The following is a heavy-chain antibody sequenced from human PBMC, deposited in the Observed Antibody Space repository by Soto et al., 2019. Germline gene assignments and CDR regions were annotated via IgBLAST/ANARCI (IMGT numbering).Heavy chain of an antibody. J-gene: IGHJ4*02. CDR2: IYYSGST. Sequence: SETLSLTCTVSGGSISSYYWSWIRQPPGKGLEWIGYIYYSGSTNYNPSLKSRVTISVDTSKNQFSLKLSSVTAADTTVYYCARVSYDFWSGYSLASYYFDYWGQGTLVTVSS. D-gene: IGHD3-3*01. V-gene: IGHV4-59*01. CDR3: ARVSYDFWSGYSLASYYFDY. CDR1: GGSISSYY.